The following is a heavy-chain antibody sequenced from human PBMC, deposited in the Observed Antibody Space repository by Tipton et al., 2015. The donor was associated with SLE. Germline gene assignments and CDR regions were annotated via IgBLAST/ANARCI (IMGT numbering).Heavy chain of an antibody. V-gene: IGHV3-21*01. CDR2: ISSSSSYI. J-gene: IGHJ4*02. D-gene: IGHD6-13*01. CDR1: GFTFSSYS. CDR3: ARGVSSSWYYFDY. Sequence: GSLRLSCAASGFTFSSYSMNWVRQAPGKGLEWVSSISSSSSYIYYADSVKGRFTISRDNAKNSLYLQMNSLRAEDTAVYYCARGVSSSWYYFDYWGQGTLVTVSS.